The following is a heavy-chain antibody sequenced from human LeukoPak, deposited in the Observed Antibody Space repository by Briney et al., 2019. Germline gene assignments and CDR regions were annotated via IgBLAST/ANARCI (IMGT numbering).Heavy chain of an antibody. CDR1: GFTFSDYN. D-gene: IGHD3-22*01. J-gene: IGHJ3*02. V-gene: IGHV3-11*01. CDR2: ISRSGSTK. Sequence: GGSLRLSCAASGFTFSDYNMRWIRQAPGKGLEWVSSISRSGSTKYYADSVKGRFTISRDNAKNSLFLQMNSLRAEDTAVYYCARDSKYYYDSSGYYAFDIWGQGTMVTVSS. CDR3: ARDSKYYYDSSGYYAFDI.